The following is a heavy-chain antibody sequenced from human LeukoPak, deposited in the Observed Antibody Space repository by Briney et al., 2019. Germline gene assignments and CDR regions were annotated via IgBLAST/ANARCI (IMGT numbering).Heavy chain of an antibody. J-gene: IGHJ5*02. Sequence: GESLKISCKGSGYSFTSYWIGWVRQMPGKGLEWMGIIYPGDSDTRYSPSFQGQVTISAHKSISTAYLQWSSLKASDTAMYYCARVAPQYQLLLDWFDPWGQGTLVTVSS. CDR2: IYPGDSDT. CDR1: GYSFTSYW. D-gene: IGHD2-2*01. CDR3: ARVAPQYQLLLDWFDP. V-gene: IGHV5-51*01.